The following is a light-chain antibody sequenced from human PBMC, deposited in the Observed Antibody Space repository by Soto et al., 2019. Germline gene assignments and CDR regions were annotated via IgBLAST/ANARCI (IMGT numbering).Light chain of an antibody. CDR3: QQRGTWPWLT. V-gene: IGKV3-11*01. CDR1: QSVNNY. J-gene: IGKJ4*01. CDR2: DAS. Sequence: EIVLKQSPGTLSLSPGGRATLSCRASQSVNNYLAWYQQKPGQAPRLLIYDASNRATGIPPRFSGSGSGTDFTLTISSLEPEDSAVYYCQQRGTWPWLTFGGGTRVEI.